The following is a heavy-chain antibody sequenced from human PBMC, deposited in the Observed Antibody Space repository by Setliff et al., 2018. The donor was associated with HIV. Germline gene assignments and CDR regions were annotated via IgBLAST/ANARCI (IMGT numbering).Heavy chain of an antibody. D-gene: IGHD6-19*01. V-gene: IGHV1-18*01. CDR3: ARLGSGWSDSYYYAMDI. J-gene: IGHJ6*02. Sequence: ASVKVSCKASGYTFTTYGISWVRQAPGHGLEWMGWISPNFGHTKYAQRFLDRVTMTIDTATSRAYMELRSLRSDDTAVYFCARLGSGWSDSYYYAMDIWGQGTTVHRLL. CDR1: GYTFTTYG. CDR2: ISPNFGHT.